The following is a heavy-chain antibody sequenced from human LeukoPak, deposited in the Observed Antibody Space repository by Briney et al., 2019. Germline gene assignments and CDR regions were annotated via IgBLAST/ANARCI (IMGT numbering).Heavy chain of an antibody. J-gene: IGHJ4*02. D-gene: IGHD6-19*01. Sequence: GGSLRLSCAASGFTFSSYAMHWVRQAPGKGLEYVSPISSNGGSTYYANSVKGRFTISRDNSKNTLYLQMGSLRAEDMAVYYCARGNRDSSGWALDYWGQGTLVTVSS. CDR1: GFTFSSYA. V-gene: IGHV3-64*01. CDR3: ARGNRDSSGWALDY. CDR2: ISSNGGST.